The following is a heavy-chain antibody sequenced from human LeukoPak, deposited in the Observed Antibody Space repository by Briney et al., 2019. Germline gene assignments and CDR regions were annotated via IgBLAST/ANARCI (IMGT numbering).Heavy chain of an antibody. D-gene: IGHD6-13*01. CDR2: IIPFLGIA. V-gene: IGHV1-69*04. Sequence: ASVKLSCKASGGTFSSYAISWVRQAPGQGLEWMGRIIPFLGIANYAQKFQGRVTITADKSTSTAYMELSSLRSEDTAVYYCAREAEQQLVQDYYYGMNVWGQGTTVTVSS. CDR3: AREAEQQLVQDYYYGMNV. J-gene: IGHJ6*02. CDR1: GGTFSSYA.